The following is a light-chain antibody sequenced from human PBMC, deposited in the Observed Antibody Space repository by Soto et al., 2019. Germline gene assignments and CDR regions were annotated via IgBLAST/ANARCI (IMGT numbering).Light chain of an antibody. V-gene: IGKV1-5*01. CDR1: QSIGRW. CDR3: QHYNDVPYA. J-gene: IGKJ2*01. Sequence: DIQMTQSPSTLSASVGDRVTITCRASQSIGRWLAWYQQRPGKGPKLLIYAASSLGSGVSSRFSGSGSGSEFTLTISSLQPDDFATYYCQHYNDVPYAFGQGTKLE. CDR2: AAS.